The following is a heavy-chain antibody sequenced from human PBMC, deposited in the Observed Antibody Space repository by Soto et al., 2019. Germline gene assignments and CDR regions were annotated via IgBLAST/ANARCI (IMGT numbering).Heavy chain of an antibody. CDR2: VIPNLGVT. D-gene: IGHD2-15*01. CDR3: ARGKGYCSDTSCPDFDY. Sequence: SVKVSCKASGYTFTSYGISWVRQAPGQGLEWMGRVIPNLGVTNYAKKFQGRFTIVVDTSTSTAYMELNSLRYEDTAVYYCARGKGYCSDTSCPDFDYWGQGTLVTVSS. J-gene: IGHJ4*02. V-gene: IGHV1-69*04. CDR1: GYTFTSYG.